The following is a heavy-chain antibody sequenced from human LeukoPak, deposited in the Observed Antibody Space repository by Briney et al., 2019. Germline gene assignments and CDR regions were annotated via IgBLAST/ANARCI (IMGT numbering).Heavy chain of an antibody. V-gene: IGHV3-21*01. D-gene: IGHD2-15*01. J-gene: IGHJ6*03. Sequence: GGSLRLSCAASGFTFSSYSMNWVRQAPGKGLEWVSSISSSSYIYYADSVKGRFTISRDNAKNSLYLQMNSLRAEDTAVYYCARELPSGGSSIMDVWGKGTTVTVSS. CDR2: ISSSSYI. CDR1: GFTFSSYS. CDR3: ARELPSGGSSIMDV.